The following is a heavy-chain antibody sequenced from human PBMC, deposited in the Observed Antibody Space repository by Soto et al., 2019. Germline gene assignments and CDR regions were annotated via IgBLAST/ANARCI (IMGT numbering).Heavy chain of an antibody. D-gene: IGHD3-16*02. J-gene: IGHJ4*02. Sequence: GASVKVSCKASGYTFTSYGISWVRQAPGQGLEWMGWISAYNGNTNYAQKLQGRVTMTTDTSTSTAYMELMSLRSDDTAVYYCARDLIDYDYIWGSYPPFDYWGQGTLVTAPQ. V-gene: IGHV1-18*01. CDR2: ISAYNGNT. CDR1: GYTFTSYG. CDR3: ARDLIDYDYIWGSYPPFDY.